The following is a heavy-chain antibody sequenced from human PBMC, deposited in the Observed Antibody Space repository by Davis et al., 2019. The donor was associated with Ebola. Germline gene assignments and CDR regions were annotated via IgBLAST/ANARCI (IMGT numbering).Heavy chain of an antibody. V-gene: IGHV4-61*01. CDR1: GGSISSGSYY. CDR3: TTRDSSSHSADY. Sequence: MPSETLSLTCTVSGGSISSGSYYWSWIRQPPGKGLEWIGYIYYSGSTNYNPSLKSRVTISVDTSKNQFSLKLSSVTAADTAVYYCTTRDSSSHSADYWGQGTLVTVSS. CDR2: IYYSGST. D-gene: IGHD6-13*01. J-gene: IGHJ4*02.